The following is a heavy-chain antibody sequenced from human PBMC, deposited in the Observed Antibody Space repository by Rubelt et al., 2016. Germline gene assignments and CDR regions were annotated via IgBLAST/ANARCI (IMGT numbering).Heavy chain of an antibody. J-gene: IGHJ5*02. V-gene: IGHV3-66*01. CDR1: GLAVANNY. D-gene: IGHD6-13*01. CDR3: ASVPGSSWTGWFDP. CDR2: ISSGGAT. Sequence: VQLVESGGGVVQPGRSLRLSCAASGLAVANNYMSWIRQAPGKGPEWVAVISSGGATYYADSVKGGSTIPRDNSKNTLYLQMNSLRAEDTAVYYCASVPGSSWTGWFDPWGQGTLVTVSS.